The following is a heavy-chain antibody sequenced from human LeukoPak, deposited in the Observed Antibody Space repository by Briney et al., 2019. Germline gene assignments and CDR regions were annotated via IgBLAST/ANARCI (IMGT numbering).Heavy chain of an antibody. D-gene: IGHD3-10*01. CDR1: GYTFSSYG. V-gene: IGHV1-18*04. Sequence: GASVKVSCKTSGYTFSSYGISWVRQAPGQGLEWMGWNSAYNGNTNYAQKFQGRVTMTTDTSTSTAYMDLRSLISDDTAVYYCARGRITMVRGVISWFDPWGQGTLVTVSS. J-gene: IGHJ5*02. CDR3: ARGRITMVRGVISWFDP. CDR2: NSAYNGNT.